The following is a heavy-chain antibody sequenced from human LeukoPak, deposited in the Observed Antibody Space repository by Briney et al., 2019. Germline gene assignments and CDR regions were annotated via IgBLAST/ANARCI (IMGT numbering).Heavy chain of an antibody. D-gene: IGHD3-22*01. CDR3: ARLALRHYYDSSGYWT. J-gene: IGHJ5*02. CDR1: GYTFTGYY. CDR2: INPNSGGT. V-gene: IGHV1-2*02. Sequence: GASVKVSCKASGYTFTGYYMHWVRQAPGQGLEWMGWINPNSGGTNYAQKFQGRVTMTRDTSISTAYLQWSSLKASDTAMYYCARLALRHYYDSSGYWTWGQGTLVTVSS.